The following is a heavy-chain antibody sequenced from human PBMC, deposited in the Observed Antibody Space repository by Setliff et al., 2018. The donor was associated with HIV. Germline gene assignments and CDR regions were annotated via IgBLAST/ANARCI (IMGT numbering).Heavy chain of an antibody. CDR2: IYPGDSDT. V-gene: IGHV5-51*01. CDR3: ARHINSYWYGDGMDV. Sequence: GESLKISCAGSGFNMAAYWIAWVRQMPGKGLEWMGLIYPGDSDTRYSPSFQGQVTISVDKSIRTAYLQWSSLKASDTATYYCARHINSYWYGDGMDVWGQGTTVTVSS. CDR1: GFNMAAYW. D-gene: IGHD2-8*02. J-gene: IGHJ6*02.